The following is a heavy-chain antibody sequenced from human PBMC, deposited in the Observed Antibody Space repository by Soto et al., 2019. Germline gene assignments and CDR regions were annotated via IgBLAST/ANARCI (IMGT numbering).Heavy chain of an antibody. J-gene: IGHJ4*02. CDR3: SRGSECDFWSGYL. CDR2: IVPMFGTS. V-gene: IGHV1-69*06. CDR1: GGTSTRYA. Sequence: QERLVQSGAEVRKPGSSVKVSCKVTGGTSTRYAINWVRQAPGQGLEWMGGIVPMFGTSKYAQKLQGRVTITADTSTNIAYMELRSLRSEDTAVYYCSRGSECDFWSGYLWGQGTLVSVSS. D-gene: IGHD3-3*01.